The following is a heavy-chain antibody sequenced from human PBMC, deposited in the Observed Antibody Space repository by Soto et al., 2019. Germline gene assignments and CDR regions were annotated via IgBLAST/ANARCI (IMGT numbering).Heavy chain of an antibody. V-gene: IGHV4-31*03. J-gene: IGHJ4*02. CDR3: ARCRDAFGFDS. Sequence: QVQLQESGPGLVEPSQTLSLTCSVSGGFISRGGYYWSWTRQFPGKGLEWIGYIHYRGSTYHNPSLKSGGSISVDMSKNHFSLNLTSVTAADTAVYYCARCRDAFGFDSWGQGTLVTVSS. D-gene: IGHD2-2*01. CDR1: GGFISRGGYY. CDR2: IHYRGST.